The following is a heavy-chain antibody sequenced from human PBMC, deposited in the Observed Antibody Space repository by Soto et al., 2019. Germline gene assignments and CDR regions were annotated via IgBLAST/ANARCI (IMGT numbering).Heavy chain of an antibody. CDR2: ISYDGSNN. J-gene: IGHJ3*02. D-gene: IGHD5-12*01. Sequence: GGSLRLSCAPSGFSFSSYGMHWVRQAPGKGLEWVAVISYDGSNNYYADSVKGRFTISRDNSKNTLYLQMNSLRAEDTAVYYCAIDQWRWLQSNAFDIWGQGTMVTVSS. CDR3: AIDQWRWLQSNAFDI. CDR1: GFSFSSYG. V-gene: IGHV3-30*03.